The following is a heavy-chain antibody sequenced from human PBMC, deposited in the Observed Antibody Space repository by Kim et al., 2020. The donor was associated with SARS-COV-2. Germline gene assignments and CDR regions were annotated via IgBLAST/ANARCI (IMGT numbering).Heavy chain of an antibody. CDR1: GGSISSSSYY. CDR2: IYYSGST. CDR3: ARRYDFWSGYIDY. J-gene: IGHJ4*02. V-gene: IGHV4-39*01. D-gene: IGHD3-3*01. Sequence: ETLSLACTVSGGSISSSSYYWGWIRQPPGKGLEWIGSIYYSGSTYYNPSLKSRVTISVDTSKNQFSLKLSSVTAADTAVYYCARRYDFWSGYIDYWGQGTLVTVSS.